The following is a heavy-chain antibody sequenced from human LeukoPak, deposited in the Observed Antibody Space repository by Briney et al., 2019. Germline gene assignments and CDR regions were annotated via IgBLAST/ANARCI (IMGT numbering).Heavy chain of an antibody. J-gene: IGHJ4*02. CDR1: GFTFSSYG. CDR2: ISYDGSNK. Sequence: GGSLRLSCAASGFTFSSYGMYWVRQAPGKGLERVAVISYDGSNKYYADSVKGRFTISRDNSKNTLYLQMNSLRAEDTAVYYCARDQSVAVAAPGYFDYWGQGTLVTVSS. D-gene: IGHD6-19*01. CDR3: ARDQSVAVAAPGYFDY. V-gene: IGHV3-30*03.